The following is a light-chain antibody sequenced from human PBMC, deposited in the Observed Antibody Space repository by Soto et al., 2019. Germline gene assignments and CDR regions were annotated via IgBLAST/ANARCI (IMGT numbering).Light chain of an antibody. CDR3: CSYAGTYTYV. CDR1: SSDVGAYNY. CDR2: DVS. Sequence: QSALTQPRSVSGSPGQSVTISCTGTSSDVGAYNYVSWYQQHPGKAPELMIYDVSKRPSGVPDRFSVSKSGNTASLTISGLQAEDEADYYCCSYAGTYTYVFGTGTKLTVL. V-gene: IGLV2-11*01. J-gene: IGLJ1*01.